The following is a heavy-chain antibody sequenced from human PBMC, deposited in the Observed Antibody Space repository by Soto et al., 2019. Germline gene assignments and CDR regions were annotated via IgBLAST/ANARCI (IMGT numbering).Heavy chain of an antibody. CDR3: AREGGSETLQPSYNWFDT. D-gene: IGHD6-25*01. Sequence: ASVKVSCKASGYTFTDYHIHWVRQAPGQGLEFMGWINANNGGAGSAQQFQGRITVTRDTSITTVYMELSNLRSDDTAVYYCAREGGSETLQPSYNWFDTWGQGTLVTVSS. J-gene: IGHJ5*02. CDR2: INANNGGA. CDR1: GYTFTDYH. V-gene: IGHV1-2*02.